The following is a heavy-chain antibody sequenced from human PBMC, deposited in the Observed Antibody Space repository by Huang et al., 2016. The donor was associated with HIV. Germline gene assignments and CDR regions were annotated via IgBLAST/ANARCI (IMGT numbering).Heavy chain of an antibody. CDR1: GFTFSSYW. Sequence: EVQLVESGGGLVQPGGSLRLSCAASGFTFSSYWMHWVRQAPGKGRVGVSSINSDGSSTNYADSVKGRFTISRDNVKNTLYLQMNSLRAEDTAVYYCARDTDVRGGLDYWGQGTLVTVSS. CDR3: ARDTDVRGGLDY. D-gene: IGHD4-17*01. V-gene: IGHV3-74*01. CDR2: INSDGSST. J-gene: IGHJ4*02.